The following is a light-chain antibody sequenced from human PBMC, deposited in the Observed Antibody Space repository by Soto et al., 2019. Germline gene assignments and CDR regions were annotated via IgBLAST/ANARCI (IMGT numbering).Light chain of an antibody. CDR2: EVS. Sequence: QAVVTQPASVSGSPGQSITISCTGTSSDIGSSNYVSWYQHHPGKAPQLMIYEVSNRPSGVSDRFSGSKSGNTASLTISGLQAEDEAAYYCSSNKFSTTLVFGGGTKLTVL. V-gene: IGLV2-14*01. CDR1: SSDIGSSNY. J-gene: IGLJ3*02. CDR3: SSNKFSTTLV.